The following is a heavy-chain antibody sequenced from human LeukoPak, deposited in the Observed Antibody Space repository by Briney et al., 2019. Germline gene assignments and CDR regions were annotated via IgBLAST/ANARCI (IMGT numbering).Heavy chain of an antibody. J-gene: IGHJ5*02. D-gene: IGHD3-10*01. CDR2: IYTSGST. CDR1: GGSISGYY. V-gene: IGHV4-4*09. CDR3: ARGGRGSGSWYRWFDP. Sequence: PSETLSLTCTVSGGSISGYYWSWIRQPPGKGLEWIGYIYTSGSTNYNPSLKSRVTTSVDTSKNQFSLKLSSVTAADTAEYYCARGGRGSGSWYRWFDPWDQGTLVTVSS.